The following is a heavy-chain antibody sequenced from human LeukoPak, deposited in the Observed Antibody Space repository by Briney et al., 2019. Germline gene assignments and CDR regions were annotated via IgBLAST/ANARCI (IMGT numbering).Heavy chain of an antibody. CDR1: GFTFSSYA. CDR3: AKDSGYYYGSGSYFFY. CDR2: ISGSGGST. Sequence: GGSLRLSCAASGFTFSSYAMSWVRQAPGKGLEWVSAISGSGGSTYYADSVKGRFTISRDNPKNTLYLQMNSLRAEDTAVYYCAKDSGYYYGSGSYFFYWGQGTLVTVSS. D-gene: IGHD3-10*01. V-gene: IGHV3-23*01. J-gene: IGHJ4*02.